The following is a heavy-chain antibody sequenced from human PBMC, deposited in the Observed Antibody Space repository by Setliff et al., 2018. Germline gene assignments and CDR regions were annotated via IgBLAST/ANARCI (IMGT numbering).Heavy chain of an antibody. CDR1: GGTFSSYG. V-gene: IGHV1-69*05. J-gene: IGHJ5*02. Sequence: SVKVSRQASGGTFSSYGISWVRQAPGQGLEWMGGTIPIFGTTDYAQKFRGRVTIITDESTSTAFMQLNSLTSEDTSVYYCARSPALLGIVYLDPWGQGTRVTVSS. CDR2: TIPIFGTT. D-gene: IGHD2-15*01. CDR3: ARSPALLGIVYLDP.